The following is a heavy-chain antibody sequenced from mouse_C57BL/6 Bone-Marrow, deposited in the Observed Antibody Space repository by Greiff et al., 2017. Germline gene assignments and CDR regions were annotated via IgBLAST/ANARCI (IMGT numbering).Heavy chain of an antibody. CDR3: ARPYYSNYWYFDV. J-gene: IGHJ1*03. CDR1: GYTFTSYW. Sequence: QVQLKQPGAELVKPGASVKMSCKASGYTFTSYWITWVKQRPGQGLEGIGDIYPGSGSTNYNEKFKSKATLTVDTSSSTAYMQLSSLTSEDSAVYYCARPYYSNYWYFDVWGTGTTVTVSS. CDR2: IYPGSGST. V-gene: IGHV1-55*01. D-gene: IGHD2-5*01.